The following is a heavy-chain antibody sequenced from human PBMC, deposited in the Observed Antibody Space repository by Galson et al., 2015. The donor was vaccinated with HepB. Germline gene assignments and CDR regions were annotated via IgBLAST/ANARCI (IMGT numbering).Heavy chain of an antibody. V-gene: IGHV1-2*02. Sequence: SVKVSCKASGYTFTGYYMHWVRQAPGQGLEWMGWINPNSGGTNYAQKFQGRVTMTRDTSISTAYMELSRLRSDDTAVYYCASTTQKLWFGEYRLDYWGQGTLVTVSS. CDR3: ASTTQKLWFGEYRLDY. CDR2: INPNSGGT. CDR1: GYTFTGYY. D-gene: IGHD3-10*01. J-gene: IGHJ4*02.